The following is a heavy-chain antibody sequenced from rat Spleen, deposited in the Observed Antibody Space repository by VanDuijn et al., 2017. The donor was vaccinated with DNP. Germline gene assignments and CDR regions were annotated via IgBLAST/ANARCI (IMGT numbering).Heavy chain of an antibody. Sequence: EVQLVESGGDLVQPGGSLTLSCAASGFTFSNYGMAWIRQVPGKGLEWVASITTSGDSTSSPDSVKGRFTISRDNAKDTLYLQGDSLRSEDTATYYCVRPLGYSSYGFAYWGQGTLVTVSS. J-gene: IGHJ3*01. V-gene: IGHV5S13*01. CDR1: GFTFSNYG. CDR2: ITTSGDST. CDR3: VRPLGYSSYGFAY. D-gene: IGHD1-2*01.